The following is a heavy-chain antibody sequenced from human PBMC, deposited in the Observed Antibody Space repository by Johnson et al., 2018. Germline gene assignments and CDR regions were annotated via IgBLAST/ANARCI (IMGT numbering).Heavy chain of an antibody. CDR3: ARVGGSRSAGYFYYYDMDV. D-gene: IGHD6-6*01. CDR1: GGSIRSYS. V-gene: IGHV4-59*01. CDR2: IYYSGST. J-gene: IGHJ6*03. Sequence: QVQLQESGPGLVKPSETLSLTCTVSGGSIRSYSWSWIRQPPGKGLEWIGYIYYSGSTNDNPSLKSRVTTSVDTSKHPFSLKLSSVTAADTAVYYCARVGGSRSAGYFYYYDMDVWGKGTTRTVSS.